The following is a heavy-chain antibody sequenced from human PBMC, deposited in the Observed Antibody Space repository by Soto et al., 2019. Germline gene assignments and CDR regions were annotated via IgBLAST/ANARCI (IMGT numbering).Heavy chain of an antibody. V-gene: IGHV3-53*02. J-gene: IGHJ6*02. D-gene: IGHD4-4*01. CDR1: GFTVSSNY. CDR3: VRPYDYTFPSSMDV. CDR2: LYRGGTT. Sequence: EVQLVETGGGLIQPGGSLRLSCAASGFTVSSNYMSWVRQAPGKGLEWVSVLYRGGTTYYADSVKGRFTISRDNSKNALYLQMNCLRAEDTAVYYCVRPYDYTFPSSMDVWGQGTTVTVSS.